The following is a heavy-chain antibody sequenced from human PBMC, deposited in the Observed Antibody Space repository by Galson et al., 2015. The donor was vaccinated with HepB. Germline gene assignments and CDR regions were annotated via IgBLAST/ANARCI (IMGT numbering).Heavy chain of an antibody. CDR1: GFTYSSYD. D-gene: IGHD3-3*01. V-gene: IGHV3-23*01. CDR3: AKDTLRFFESSTAIDV. J-gene: IGHJ6*02. Sequence: SLRLYCAAYGFTYSSYDMSWVRQAQGKGLEWVSAISGSGGSTYYADDVKGRLTISRDNSKNTLYLLMNSLRAEDTAVYYCAKDTLRFFESSTAIDVCGQGTTVTVSS. CDR2: ISGSGGST.